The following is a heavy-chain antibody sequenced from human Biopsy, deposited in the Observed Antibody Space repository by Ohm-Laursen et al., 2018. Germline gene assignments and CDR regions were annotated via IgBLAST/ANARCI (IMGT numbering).Heavy chain of an antibody. Sequence: TLTLTCTVSGGSIRSDYWSWLRQTPGKGLEWIGYIYYSGSTNYNPSLKSRVTVSVDTSKNQFSLRLNSVTAADTAVYYCARATNSTGWPYYYFYGMDVWGQGTTVTVSS. D-gene: IGHD2/OR15-2a*01. CDR3: ARATNSTGWPYYYFYGMDV. CDR2: IYYSGST. CDR1: GGSIRSDY. V-gene: IGHV4-59*01. J-gene: IGHJ6*02.